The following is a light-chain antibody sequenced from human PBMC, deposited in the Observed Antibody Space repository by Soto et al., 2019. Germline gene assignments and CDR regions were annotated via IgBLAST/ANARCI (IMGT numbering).Light chain of an antibody. V-gene: IGKV1-5*03. J-gene: IGKJ1*01. CDR1: QSISSW. CDR3: QQYDSYST. Sequence: IQLTQSPSTLSASVGDRVTITCRASQSISSWVAWYQQKPGKAPSVLIYKASSLESGVPSRFSGSGFGTEFTLTISSLQPDDSATYYCQQYDSYSTFGQGTKVDI. CDR2: KAS.